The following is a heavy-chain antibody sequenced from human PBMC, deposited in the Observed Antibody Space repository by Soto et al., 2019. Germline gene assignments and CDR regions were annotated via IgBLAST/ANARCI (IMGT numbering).Heavy chain of an antibody. CDR2: IIPIFGTA. J-gene: IGHJ4*02. CDR3: ARLNWHFYYFDY. CDR1: GGTFSSYA. D-gene: IGHD1-7*01. V-gene: IGHV1-69*13. Sequence: GASVKVSCKASGGTFSSYAISWVRQAPGQGLEWMGGIIPIFGTANYAQKFQGRVTITADESTSTAYMELSSLRSEDTAVYYCARLNWHFYYFDYWGQGTLVTVSS.